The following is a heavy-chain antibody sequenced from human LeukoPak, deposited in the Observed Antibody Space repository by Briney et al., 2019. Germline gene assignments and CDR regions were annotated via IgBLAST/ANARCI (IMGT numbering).Heavy chain of an antibody. CDR1: GFTFSSYI. CDR2: ISSSSSYI. J-gene: IGHJ4*02. CDR3: AKDLGRYYDSSGFFGY. V-gene: IGHV3-21*04. D-gene: IGHD3-22*01. Sequence: PGGSLRLSCAASGFTFSSYIMNWVRQAPGKGLEWVSSISSSSSYIYYADSVKGRFTISRDNAKNTLYLRMNSLRAEDTAVYYCAKDLGRYYDSSGFFGYWGQGTLVTVSS.